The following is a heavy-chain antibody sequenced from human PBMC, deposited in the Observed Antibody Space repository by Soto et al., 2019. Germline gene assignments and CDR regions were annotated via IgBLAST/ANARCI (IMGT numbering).Heavy chain of an antibody. Sequence: SETLSLTCTVSGGSISSYYWSWIRQPAGKGLEWIGRIYTSGSTNYNPSLKSRVTMSVDTSKNQFSLKLSSVTAADTAVYYCARDHLSGRGGYGVVVPAAGESYYYYGMDVWGQGATVTVSS. D-gene: IGHD2-2*01. CDR1: GGSISSYY. CDR3: ARDHLSGRGGYGVVVPAAGESYYYYGMDV. V-gene: IGHV4-4*07. J-gene: IGHJ6*02. CDR2: IYTSGST.